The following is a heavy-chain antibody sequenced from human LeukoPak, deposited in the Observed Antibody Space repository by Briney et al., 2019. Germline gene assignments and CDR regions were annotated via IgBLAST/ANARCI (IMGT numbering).Heavy chain of an antibody. CDR2: ISYDGSNK. J-gene: IGHJ6*03. CDR3: ARGYCSSTSCLGYMDV. CDR1: RFIFSSYA. V-gene: IGHV3-30-3*01. Sequence: GGSLRLSCAGSRFIFSSYAMHWVRQAPGKGLEWVAVISYDGSNKYYADSVKGRFTISRDNSKNTLYLQMDSLRTEDTAVYYCARGYCSSTSCLGYMDVWGKGTTVTVSS. D-gene: IGHD2-2*01.